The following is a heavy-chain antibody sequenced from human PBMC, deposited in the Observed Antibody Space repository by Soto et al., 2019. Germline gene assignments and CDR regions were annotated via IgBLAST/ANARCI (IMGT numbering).Heavy chain of an antibody. J-gene: IGHJ5*02. Sequence: QVQLQESGPGLVKPSQTLSLTCTVSGGSISSAGHYWRWIRQHPGKGLEWIGYINHSGTTFYNPSLKSRLTISVDTAENQCSRRLTSGTAADTAVYFWARWGGFCPDGVCAAPVDPWGQGTLVTVSS. D-gene: IGHD2-8*01. CDR3: ARWGGFCPDGVCAAPVDP. V-gene: IGHV4-31*03. CDR1: GGSISSAGHY. CDR2: INHSGTT.